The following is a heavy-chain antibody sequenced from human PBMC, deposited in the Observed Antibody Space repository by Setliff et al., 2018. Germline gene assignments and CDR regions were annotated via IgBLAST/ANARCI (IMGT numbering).Heavy chain of an antibody. D-gene: IGHD3-22*01. CDR2: IYSSGSS. Sequence: PSETLSLTCTVSGGSISSHYWSWIRQPPGKGLEWIGYIYSSGSSNYNPSLKSRVTISVDTSKNQFSLRLSSVTAADTAVYYCARAAKYDSSGYYGFWFDPWGQGNLVTVSS. J-gene: IGHJ5*02. CDR1: GGSISSHY. V-gene: IGHV4-59*11. CDR3: ARAAKYDSSGYYGFWFDP.